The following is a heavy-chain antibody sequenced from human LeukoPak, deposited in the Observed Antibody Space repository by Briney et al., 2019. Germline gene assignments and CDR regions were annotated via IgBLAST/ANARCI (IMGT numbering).Heavy chain of an antibody. J-gene: IGHJ4*02. V-gene: IGHV4-59*01. Sequence: SETLSLTCTVSGGSISSNYWSWIRQPPGEGLEWIGYIYYSGSTIYNPSLKSRVTVSVDTSKNQFSLKLSSVTAADTAVYYCARRAYSSGYYYFDYWGQGTLVTVSS. CDR1: GGSISSNY. D-gene: IGHD3-22*01. CDR3: ARRAYSSGYYYFDY. CDR2: IYYSGST.